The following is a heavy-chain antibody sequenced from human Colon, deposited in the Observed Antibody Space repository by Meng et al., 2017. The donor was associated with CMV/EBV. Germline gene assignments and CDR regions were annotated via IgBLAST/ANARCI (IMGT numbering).Heavy chain of an antibody. V-gene: IGHV3-23*01. CDR1: GFDFKFYA. CDR3: AKTIAPGTLARPFDP. D-gene: IGHD6-6*01. Sequence: GESLKISCAASGFDFKFYAMTWVRQAPGKGLEWVSLISGNGINKYYADSVKGRFTISRDNSKNTVHLQMNSLRAEDTAVYFCAKTIAPGTLARPFDPWGQGTLVTVS. CDR2: ISGNGINK. J-gene: IGHJ5*02.